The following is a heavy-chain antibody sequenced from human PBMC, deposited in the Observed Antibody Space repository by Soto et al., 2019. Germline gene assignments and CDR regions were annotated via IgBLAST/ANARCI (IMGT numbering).Heavy chain of an antibody. D-gene: IGHD2-15*01. CDR1: GYTFTSYG. CDR3: ARDRVDIVVVSDAFDI. V-gene: IGHV1-18*01. CDR2: ISAYNGNT. J-gene: IGHJ3*02. Sequence: GASVKVSCKASGYTFTSYGISWVRQAPGQGLEWMGWISAYNGNTNYAQKHQGRVTVTTDTSTSTAYMELRSLRSDDTAVYYCARDRVDIVVVSDAFDIWGQGTMVTVSS.